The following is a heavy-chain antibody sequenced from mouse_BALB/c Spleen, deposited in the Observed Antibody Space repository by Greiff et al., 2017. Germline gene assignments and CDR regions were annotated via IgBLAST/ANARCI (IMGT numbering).Heavy chain of an antibody. Sequence: VQGVESGPGLVAPSQSLSITCTVSGFSLNGYGVNWVRQPPGKGLEWLGVIWAGGSTNYNSALMSRLSISKDNSKSQVFLKMNSLQTDDTAMYYCARAIGTAMDYWGQGTSVTVSS. D-gene: IGHD2-14*01. CDR1: GFSLNGYG. J-gene: IGHJ4*01. CDR3: ARAIGTAMDY. V-gene: IGHV2-9*02. CDR2: IWAGGST.